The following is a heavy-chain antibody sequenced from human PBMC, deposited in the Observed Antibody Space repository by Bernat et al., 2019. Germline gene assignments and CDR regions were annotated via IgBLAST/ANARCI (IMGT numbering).Heavy chain of an antibody. V-gene: IGHV4-39*01. CDR3: ARIGCSSTSCYTGPGGWFDP. Sequence: QLQLQESGPGLVKASETLSLNCTVSGGSISSSSYYWGWIRQPPGKGLEWIGRIYYSGSTYYNPSLKSRVTISLDTSKNQFSLKLSSVTAADTAVYYCARIGCSSTSCYTGPGGWFDPWGQGTLVTVSS. J-gene: IGHJ5*02. CDR1: GGSISSSSYY. CDR2: IYYSGST. D-gene: IGHD2-2*02.